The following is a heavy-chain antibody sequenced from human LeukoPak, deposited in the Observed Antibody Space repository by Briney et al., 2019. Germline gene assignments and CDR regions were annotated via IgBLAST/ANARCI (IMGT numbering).Heavy chain of an antibody. CDR1: GFTFDDYA. J-gene: IGHJ4*02. CDR2: ISWDGGST. D-gene: IGHD3-22*01. V-gene: IGHV3-43D*03. Sequence: GGSLRLSCAASGFTFDDYAMHWVRQAPGKGLEWVSLISWDGGSTYYADSVKGRFTISRDNSKNSLYLQMNSLRAEDTALYYCAKAYDSSGYYHVDYWGQGTLVTVSS. CDR3: AKAYDSSGYYHVDY.